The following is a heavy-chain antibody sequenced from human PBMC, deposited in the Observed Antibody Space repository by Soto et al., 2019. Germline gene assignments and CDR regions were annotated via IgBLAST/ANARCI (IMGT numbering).Heavy chain of an antibody. CDR3: ARGVRWFGELFPRAFDI. CDR2: IYSGGST. Sequence: GGSLRLSCAASGFTVSSNYMSWVRQAPGKGLEWVSVIYSGGSTYYADSVKGRFTISRDNSKNTLYLQMNSLRAEDTAVYYCARGVRWFGELFPRAFDIWGQGTMVTVS. J-gene: IGHJ3*02. D-gene: IGHD3-10*01. CDR1: GFTVSSNY. V-gene: IGHV3-53*01.